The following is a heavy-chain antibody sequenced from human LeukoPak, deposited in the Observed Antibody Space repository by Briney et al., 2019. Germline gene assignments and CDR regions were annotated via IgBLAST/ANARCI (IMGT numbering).Heavy chain of an antibody. Sequence: SVKVSCKASGGTFSSYAISWVRQAPGQGLEWMGGIIPIFGTANYAQKFQGRVTITADKSTSTAYMELSSLRSADTAVYYCARGRPTTSIAAAGVNWFDPWGQGTLVTVSS. J-gene: IGHJ5*02. CDR1: GGTFSSYA. V-gene: IGHV1-69*06. D-gene: IGHD6-13*01. CDR2: IIPIFGTA. CDR3: ARGRPTTSIAAAGVNWFDP.